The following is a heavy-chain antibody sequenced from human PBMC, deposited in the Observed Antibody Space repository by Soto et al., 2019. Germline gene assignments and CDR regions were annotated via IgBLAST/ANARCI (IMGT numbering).Heavy chain of an antibody. CDR3: ARGHYYYGMDV. V-gene: IGHV4-30-2*01. J-gene: IGHJ6*02. CDR2: IYYSGTT. Sequence: SETLSLTCAVSGGSISSGGYSWSWVRQPPGKGLEWIGYIYYSGTTYYTPSLKSRLTMSMDRANDHFSLNLTSVTAADTAVYFCARGHYYYGMDVWGQGITVTVSS. CDR1: GGSISSGGYS.